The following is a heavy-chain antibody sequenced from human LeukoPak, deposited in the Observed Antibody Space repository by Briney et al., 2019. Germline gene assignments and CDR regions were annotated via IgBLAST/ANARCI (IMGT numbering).Heavy chain of an antibody. CDR1: GFTFSTYA. Sequence: GGSLRLSCAASGFTFSTYAMSWVRQAPGKGLEWVSVIYSGGSTYYADSVKGRFTISRDNSKNTLYLQMNSLRAEDTAVYYCARGPYSYGYATGRFDYWGQGTLVTVSS. D-gene: IGHD5-18*01. V-gene: IGHV3-53*01. J-gene: IGHJ4*02. CDR2: IYSGGST. CDR3: ARGPYSYGYATGRFDY.